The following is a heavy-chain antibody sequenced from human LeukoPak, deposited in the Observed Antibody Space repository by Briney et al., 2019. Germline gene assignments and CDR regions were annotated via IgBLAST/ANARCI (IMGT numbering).Heavy chain of an antibody. Sequence: GGSLRLSCAASGFTFSSYAMHWVRQAPGKGLEWVSYISSSGSTIYYADSVKGRFTISRDNAKNSLYLQMNSLRAEDTAVYYCARFTGYQAYYFDYWGQGTLVTVSS. CDR1: GFTFSSYA. V-gene: IGHV3-48*04. CDR3: ARFTGYQAYYFDY. CDR2: ISSSGSTI. J-gene: IGHJ4*02. D-gene: IGHD2-2*01.